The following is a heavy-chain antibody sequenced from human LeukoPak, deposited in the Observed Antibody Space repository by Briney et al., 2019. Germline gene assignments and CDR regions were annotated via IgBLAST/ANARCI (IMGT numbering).Heavy chain of an antibody. Sequence: TLSLTCTVSGGSISSGGYYWSWVRQHPGKGLEWIGYIYYSGSTYYNPSLKSRVTISVDTSKNQFSLKLSSVTAADTAVCYCARDYPEYSGFRAFDIWGQGTMVTVSS. CDR3: ARDYPEYSGFRAFDI. V-gene: IGHV4-31*03. CDR1: GGSISSGGYY. CDR2: IYYSGST. J-gene: IGHJ3*02. D-gene: IGHD3-10*01.